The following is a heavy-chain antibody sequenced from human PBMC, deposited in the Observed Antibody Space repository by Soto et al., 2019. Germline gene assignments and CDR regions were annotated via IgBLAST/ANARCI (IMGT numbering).Heavy chain of an antibody. D-gene: IGHD3-9*01. J-gene: IGHJ4*02. CDR2: IYYSGST. V-gene: IGHV4-39*01. CDR3: ARGLWVTGYPFDY. Sequence: QLQLQESGPGLVKPSETLSLTCTVSGGSISSSSYYWGWIRQPPGKGLEWIGSIYYSGSTYYNPSLKSRVTISVDTSKNQFSRMLSSVTAADTAVYYCARGLWVTGYPFDYWGQGTLVTVSS. CDR1: GGSISSSSYY.